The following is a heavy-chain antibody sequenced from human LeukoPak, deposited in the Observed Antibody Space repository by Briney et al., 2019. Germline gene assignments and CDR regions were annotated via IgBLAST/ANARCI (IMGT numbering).Heavy chain of an antibody. D-gene: IGHD1-7*01. V-gene: IGHV3-48*01. J-gene: IGHJ3*02. CDR1: GFTFSSYW. CDR2: ISSGSTII. CDR3: ARKPITGTTLGPFDM. Sequence: GGSLRLSCAASGFTFSSYWMSWVRQAPGKGLEWVSSISSGSTIIYYADSVKGRFTISRDNGRNSLYLQMNSLRADDTAVYYCARKPITGTTLGPFDMWGQGTMVTVSS.